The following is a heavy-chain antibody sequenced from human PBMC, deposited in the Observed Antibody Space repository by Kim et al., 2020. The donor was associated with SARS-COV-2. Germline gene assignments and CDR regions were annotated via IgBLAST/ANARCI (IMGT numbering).Heavy chain of an antibody. V-gene: IGHV3-23*01. CDR3: AKGALLDY. Sequence: GGSLRLSCVASGFNFGTFYMSWVRQAPGKGLKWVSVIKGQVDMTYFAESVKGRFTVSRDSARNTLYLQMNSLRSDDTAIYYCAKGALLDYFGPGTLVT. CDR2: IKGQVDMT. CDR1: GFNFGTFY. J-gene: IGHJ4*01.